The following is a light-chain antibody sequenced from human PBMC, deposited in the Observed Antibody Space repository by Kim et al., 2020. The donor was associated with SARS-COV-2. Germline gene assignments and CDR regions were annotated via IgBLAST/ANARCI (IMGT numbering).Light chain of an antibody. CDR1: QDIRND. CDR3: LQHSTHQIT. J-gene: IGKJ5*01. V-gene: IGKV1-17*01. Sequence: AAVGGKVNITCRASQDIRNDLWWYQQHPGRDPKRLLYGESSLQSGVPSRISGSGSGTAFTPPISSVQPADFATSFCLQHSTHQITFGQGTRLEIK. CDR2: GES.